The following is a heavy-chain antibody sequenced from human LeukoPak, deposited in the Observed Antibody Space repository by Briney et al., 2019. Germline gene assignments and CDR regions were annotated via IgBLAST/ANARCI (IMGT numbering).Heavy chain of an antibody. CDR2: INPNCGGT. CDR3: AREGGGYCSSTSCYWP. D-gene: IGHD2-2*01. V-gene: IGHV1-2*02. J-gene: IGHJ5*02. Sequence: ASVKVSCKASGYTFTGYYMHWVRQAPGQGLEWMGWINPNCGGTNYAQKFQGRVTMTRDTSISTAYMELSRLRSDDTAVYYCAREGGGYCSSTSCYWPWGQGTLVTVSS. CDR1: GYTFTGYY.